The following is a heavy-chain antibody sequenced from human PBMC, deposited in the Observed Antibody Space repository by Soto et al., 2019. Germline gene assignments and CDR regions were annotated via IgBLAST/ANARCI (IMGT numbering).Heavy chain of an antibody. D-gene: IGHD2-21*01. J-gene: IGHJ3*02. CDR3: AVVRHIVVVPHAFDI. V-gene: IGHV5-10-1*01. Sequence: GESLKISCKGSGYSFTSYWISWVRQMPGKGLEWMGRIDPSDSYTNYSPSFQGHVTISADKSISTAYLQWSSLKASDTAMYYCAVVRHIVVVPHAFDIWGQGTMVTVSS. CDR2: IDPSDSYT. CDR1: GYSFTSYW.